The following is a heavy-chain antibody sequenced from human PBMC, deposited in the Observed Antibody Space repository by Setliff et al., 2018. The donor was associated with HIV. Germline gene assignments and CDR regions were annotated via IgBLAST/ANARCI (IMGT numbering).Heavy chain of an antibody. CDR1: GGSISSSSYY. CDR3: ARGRSCESDWCWLYYNYYYGMDV. CDR2: IYYSGST. Sequence: PSETLSLTCTVSGGSISSSSYYWGWIRQPPGKGLEWIGNIYYSGSTYYTSSLKSRVTISLDTSKKQLSLRLTSVTAADTAIYYCARGRSCESDWCWLYYNYYYGMDVWAQGTAVTVSS. J-gene: IGHJ6*02. V-gene: IGHV4-39*02. D-gene: IGHD2-8*01.